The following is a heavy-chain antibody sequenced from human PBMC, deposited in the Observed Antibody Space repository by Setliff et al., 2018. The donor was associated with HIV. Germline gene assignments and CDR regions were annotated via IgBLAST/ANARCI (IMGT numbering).Heavy chain of an antibody. CDR3: ARGPESVAPRMCAFDI. CDR1: GGSFMGYY. J-gene: IGHJ3*02. Sequence: PSETLSLTCAVYGGSFMGYYWNWIRQPPGKGLEWIGEINRSGNTNSNPSLKSRVTISVDPSKSQFSLRLNSVTAADTATYYCARGPESVAPRMCAFDIWGQGTMVTVSS. D-gene: IGHD6-6*01. CDR2: INRSGNT. V-gene: IGHV4-34*01.